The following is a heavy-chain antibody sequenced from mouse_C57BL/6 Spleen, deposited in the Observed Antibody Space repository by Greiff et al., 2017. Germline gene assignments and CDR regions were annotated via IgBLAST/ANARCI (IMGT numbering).Heavy chain of an antibody. CDR3: ARGTMDAMDY. D-gene: IGHD1-1*02. V-gene: IGHV5-17*01. J-gene: IGHJ4*01. CDR1: GFTFSDYG. Sequence: EVKLMESGGGLVKPGGSLKLSCAASGFTFSDYGMHWVRQAPEKGLEWVAYISSGSSTIYYAATVKGRFTISRDNAKNTLFLQMTSLRSEDTAMYYCARGTMDAMDYWGQGTSVTVSS. CDR2: ISSGSSTI.